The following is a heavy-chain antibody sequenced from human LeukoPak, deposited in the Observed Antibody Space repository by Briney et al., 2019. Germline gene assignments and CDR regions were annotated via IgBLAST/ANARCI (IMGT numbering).Heavy chain of an antibody. V-gene: IGHV3-21*01. D-gene: IGHD4-17*01. CDR3: ARLRGRTVTTLGDY. CDR2: ISSSSSYI. J-gene: IGHJ4*02. CDR1: GFTFSSYS. Sequence: GGSLRLSCAASGFTFSSYSMNWDRQAPGKGLEWVSSISSSSSYIYYADSVKGRFTISRDNAKNSLYLQMNSLRAEDTAVYYCARLRGRTVTTLGDYWGQGTLVTVSS.